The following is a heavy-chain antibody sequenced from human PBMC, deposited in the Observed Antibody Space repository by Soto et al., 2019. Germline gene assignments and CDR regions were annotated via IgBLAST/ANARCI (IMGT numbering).Heavy chain of an antibody. Sequence: PSETLSLTCAVYGGSFSGHYWSWIRQPPGKGLEWIGEINHSGSTNYNPSLKSRVTISVDTSKNQFSLKLSSVTAADTAVYYCARGGFGELFPFDYWGQGTLVTVSS. J-gene: IGHJ4*02. CDR1: GGSFSGHY. V-gene: IGHV4-34*01. CDR2: INHSGST. D-gene: IGHD3-10*01. CDR3: ARGGFGELFPFDY.